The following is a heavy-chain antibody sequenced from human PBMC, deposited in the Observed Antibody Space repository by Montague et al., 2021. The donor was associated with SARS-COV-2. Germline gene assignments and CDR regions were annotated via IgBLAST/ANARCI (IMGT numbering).Heavy chain of an antibody. CDR3: ARGRTVTTFYYYYGMDV. J-gene: IGHJ6*02. CDR1: GXSFSGYY. CDR2: INHSGST. V-gene: IGHV4-34*01. Sequence: SETLSLTCAVYGXSFSGYYWSWIRQPPGKWLEWIGEINHSGSTNYNPSLKSRVTISVDTSKNQFTLKLSSVTAADTAVYYCARGRTVTTFYYYYGMDVWGQGTTVTVSS. D-gene: IGHD4-17*01.